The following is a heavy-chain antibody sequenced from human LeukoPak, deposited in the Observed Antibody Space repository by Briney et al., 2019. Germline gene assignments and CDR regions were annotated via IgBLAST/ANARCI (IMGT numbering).Heavy chain of an antibody. J-gene: IGHJ4*02. D-gene: IGHD6-13*01. CDR2: INTNTGNP. CDR3: ARGHLPRIAAAVDY. V-gene: IGHV7-4-1*02. Sequence: ASVKVSCEASGYTFTSYAMNWVRQAPGQGLEWMGWINTNTGNPTYAQGFTGRFVFSLDTSVSTAYLQISSLKAEDTAVYYCARGHLPRIAAAVDYWGQGTLVTVSS. CDR1: GYTFTSYA.